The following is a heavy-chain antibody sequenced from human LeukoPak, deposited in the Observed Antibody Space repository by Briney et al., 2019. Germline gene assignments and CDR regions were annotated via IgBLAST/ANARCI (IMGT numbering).Heavy chain of an antibody. CDR1: GGTFSSYA. CDR2: IIPIFGTA. V-gene: IGHV1-69*01. D-gene: IGHD1-26*01. J-gene: IGHJ4*02. Sequence: SVKVSCKASGGTFSSYAISWVRQAPGQGPEWMGGIIPIFGTANYAQKFQGRVTITADESTSTAYMELSSLRSEDTTVYYCARDVGVGANGDYWGQGTLVTVSS. CDR3: ARDVGVGANGDY.